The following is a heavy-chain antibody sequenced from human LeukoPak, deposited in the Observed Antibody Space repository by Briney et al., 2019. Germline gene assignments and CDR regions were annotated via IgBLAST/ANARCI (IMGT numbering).Heavy chain of an antibody. D-gene: IGHD2-2*02. J-gene: IGHJ5*02. Sequence: GGSLRLSCAASGFTFSSYEMNWVRQAPGKGLEWVSYISSSGSTIYYADSVKGRFTISRDNSKNTVYLQMNSLRAEDTAVYYCARDSPISTDRWFDPWGQGTLVTVSS. V-gene: IGHV3-48*03. CDR2: ISSSGSTI. CDR1: GFTFSSYE. CDR3: ARDSPISTDRWFDP.